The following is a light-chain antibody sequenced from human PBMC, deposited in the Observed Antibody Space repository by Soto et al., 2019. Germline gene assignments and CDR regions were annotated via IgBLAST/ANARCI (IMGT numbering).Light chain of an antibody. V-gene: IGKV2-28*01. CDR1: QTLLHSNGHNY. CDR3: MQTLQTPPWT. J-gene: IGKJ1*01. Sequence: DVVMTQSPLSLPVIPGEPASISCRSSQTLLHSNGHNYLDWYLQKPGQSPQLLIYLGSNRASGVPDRFRGRGSGTEFTLKISRVEAEDVGIYYGMQTLQTPPWTFGQGKKVEIK. CDR2: LGS.